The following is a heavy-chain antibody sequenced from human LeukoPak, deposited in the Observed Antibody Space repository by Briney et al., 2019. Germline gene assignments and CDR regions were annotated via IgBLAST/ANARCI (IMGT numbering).Heavy chain of an antibody. CDR1: GYSISSGYY. V-gene: IGHV4-38-2*02. J-gene: IGHJ5*02. D-gene: IGHD5-24*01. CDR2: IYHSGST. CDR3: ARGQMGNWFDP. Sequence: SETLSLTCTVSGYSISSGYYWGWIRQPPGKGLEWIGSIYHSGSTYYNPSLKSRVTISVDTSKNQFSLKLSSVTAADTAVYYCARGQMGNWFDPWGQGTLVTVSS.